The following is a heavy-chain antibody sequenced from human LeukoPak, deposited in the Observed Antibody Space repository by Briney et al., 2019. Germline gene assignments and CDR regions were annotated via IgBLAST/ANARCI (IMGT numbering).Heavy chain of an antibody. J-gene: IGHJ4*02. D-gene: IGHD3-10*01. CDR1: GYTFTSYG. CDR2: MSAYNGKT. V-gene: IGHV1-18*01. Sequence: GASVKVSCKASGYTFTSYGISWVGQAPGQGREGMGWMSAYNGKTNYAQKLQGRVTMTTDTSTSTAYMELRSLRSDDTAVYYCARPRSRGEYYFDYWGQGTLVTVSS. CDR3: ARPRSRGEYYFDY.